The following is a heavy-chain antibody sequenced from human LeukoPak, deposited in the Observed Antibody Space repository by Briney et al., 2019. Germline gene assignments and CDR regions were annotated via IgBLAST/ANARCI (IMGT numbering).Heavy chain of an antibody. D-gene: IGHD1-1*01. Sequence: ASVKVSCKASGYTFNSYDINCVRQATGQGLEWMGWMNPNSGNTGYAQKFQGRVTMTRNTSISTAYMELSSLRSEDTAVYYCARVRTTSPYYYGMDVWGQGTTVTVSS. J-gene: IGHJ6*02. V-gene: IGHV1-8*01. CDR1: GYTFNSYD. CDR2: MNPNSGNT. CDR3: ARVRTTSPYYYGMDV.